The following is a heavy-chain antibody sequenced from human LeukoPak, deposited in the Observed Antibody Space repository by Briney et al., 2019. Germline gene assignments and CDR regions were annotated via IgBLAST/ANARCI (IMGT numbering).Heavy chain of an antibody. J-gene: IGHJ4*02. Sequence: SETLSLTCTVSGGSISNYYWGWIRQPPGKGLDWIGYINYSGNTYCNPSLKSRVIISVDTSKNQFSLKLNSVTAAGTAVYYCARHVAYSSRFDYWGQGTLVSVSS. CDR1: GGSISNYY. D-gene: IGHD6-13*01. CDR3: ARHVAYSSRFDY. CDR2: INYSGNT. V-gene: IGHV4-39*01.